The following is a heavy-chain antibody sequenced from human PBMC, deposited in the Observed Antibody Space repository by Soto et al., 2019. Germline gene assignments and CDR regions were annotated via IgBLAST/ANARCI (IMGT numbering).Heavy chain of an antibody. Sequence: GGSLRLSCAASGFTFDDYAMHWVRQAPGKGLEWVSGISWNSGSIGYADSVKGRFTISRDNAKNSLYLQMNSLRAEDTALYYCAKDRKFGSRVRGVIITGAFDIWGQGTMVTVSS. CDR1: GFTFDDYA. J-gene: IGHJ3*02. CDR3: AKDRKFGSRVRGVIITGAFDI. V-gene: IGHV3-9*01. D-gene: IGHD3-10*02. CDR2: ISWNSGSI.